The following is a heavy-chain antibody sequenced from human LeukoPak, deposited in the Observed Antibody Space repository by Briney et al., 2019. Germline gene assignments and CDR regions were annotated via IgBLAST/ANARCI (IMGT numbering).Heavy chain of an antibody. V-gene: IGHV3-7*01. CDR1: GFTFSSYW. CDR2: IKQDGSEK. D-gene: IGHD6-13*01. J-gene: IGHJ4*02. Sequence: GGSLRLSCATSGFTFSSYWMSWVRQAPGKGLEWVANIKQDGSEKYYVDSVKGRFTISRDNAKNSLYLQMNSLRAEDTAVYYCARDQVAAATDYWGQGTLVTVSS. CDR3: ARDQVAAATDY.